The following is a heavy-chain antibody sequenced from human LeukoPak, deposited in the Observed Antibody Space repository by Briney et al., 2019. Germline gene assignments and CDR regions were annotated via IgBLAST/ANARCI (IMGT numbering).Heavy chain of an antibody. D-gene: IGHD4-17*01. Sequence: SQTLSLTCAISGDSVSSNSAARNWIRQSPSRGLEWLGRTCYRSKWYNDYAVPVKSRITINPDTSKNQFSLQLNSVTPEDTAVYYCARETYGDYYYYYGMDVWGKGTTVTVSS. V-gene: IGHV6-1*01. CDR1: GDSVSSNSAA. CDR3: ARETYGDYYYYYGMDV. CDR2: TCYRSKWYN. J-gene: IGHJ6*04.